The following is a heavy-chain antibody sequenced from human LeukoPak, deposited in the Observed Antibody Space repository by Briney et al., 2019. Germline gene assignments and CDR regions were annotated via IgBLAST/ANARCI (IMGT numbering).Heavy chain of an antibody. J-gene: IGHJ3*01. D-gene: IGHD3-22*01. Sequence: GESLKISCKGSGYSFTSYWIGWVRQMPGKGLEWMGIIYPGDSDTRYSPSFQGQVTISADKSISTAYLQWSSLKASDTATYYCAREYYYDSSGYDAFDLWGQGTMVTVSS. CDR3: AREYYYDSSGYDAFDL. CDR2: IYPGDSDT. V-gene: IGHV5-51*01. CDR1: GYSFTSYW.